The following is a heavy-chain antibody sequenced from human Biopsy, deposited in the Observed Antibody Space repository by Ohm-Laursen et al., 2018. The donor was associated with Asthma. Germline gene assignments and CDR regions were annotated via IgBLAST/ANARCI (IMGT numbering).Heavy chain of an antibody. Sequence: ASVKVSCKASGYSFATNAMHWVRQAPGQRLEWMGWVNTGNGDTKYSQKFQGRVTITRDTSASTVYMELRSLRSEDTATYYCARTYYDFLTGQVKDVFGVWGQGTMVTVSS. CDR3: ARTYYDFLTGQVKDVFGV. CDR1: GYSFATNA. J-gene: IGHJ3*01. CDR2: VNTGNGDT. V-gene: IGHV1-3*04. D-gene: IGHD3-9*01.